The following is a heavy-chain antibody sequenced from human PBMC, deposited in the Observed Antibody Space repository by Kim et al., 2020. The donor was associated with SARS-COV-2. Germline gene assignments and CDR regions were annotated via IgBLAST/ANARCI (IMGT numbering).Heavy chain of an antibody. CDR3: ARRTTVTTHLYYYGMDV. J-gene: IGHJ6*02. D-gene: IGHD4-17*01. CDR1: GYTFTSYA. Sequence: ASVKVSCKASGYTFTSYAMHWVRQAPGQRLEWMGWINAGNGNTKYSQKFQGRVTITRDTSASTAYMELSSLRSEDTAVYYCARRTTVTTHLYYYGMDVWGQGTTVTVSS. CDR2: INAGNGNT. V-gene: IGHV1-3*01.